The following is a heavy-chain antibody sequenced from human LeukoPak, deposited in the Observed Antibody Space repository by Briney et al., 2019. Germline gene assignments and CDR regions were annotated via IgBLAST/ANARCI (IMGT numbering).Heavy chain of an antibody. Sequence: GGSLRLSCAASGFTVSSNYMSWVRQAPGKGLEWVSVIYSGGSTYYADSVKGRFPISRDNSKNTLYLQMNSLRAEDTAVYYCARDRDDSSGYYYEDAFDIWGQGTMVTVSS. CDR1: GFTVSSNY. D-gene: IGHD3-22*01. CDR3: ARDRDDSSGYYYEDAFDI. J-gene: IGHJ3*02. CDR2: IYSGGST. V-gene: IGHV3-66*02.